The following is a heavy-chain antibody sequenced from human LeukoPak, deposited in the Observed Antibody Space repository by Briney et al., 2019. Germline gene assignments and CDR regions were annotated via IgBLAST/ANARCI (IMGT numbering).Heavy chain of an antibody. CDR3: ARDRWFDP. Sequence: SESLSLTCTVSGGSISSGGNYWSWIRQHPGKGLEWIGYIYYSGSTYYNPSLKSRVTISLDTSKNQFSLKLTSVTAADTAVYYCARDRWFDPWGQGTLVTVSS. CDR2: IYYSGST. CDR1: GGSISSGGNY. V-gene: IGHV4-31*03. J-gene: IGHJ5*02.